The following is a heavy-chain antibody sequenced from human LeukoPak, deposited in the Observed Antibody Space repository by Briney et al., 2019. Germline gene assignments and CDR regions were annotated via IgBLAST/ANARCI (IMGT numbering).Heavy chain of an antibody. D-gene: IGHD6-13*01. Sequence: GRSLRLSCAASGFAFSRYGMHWVRQAPGKGLEWVAVIWDDGSNQKYADSVKGRFTISRDNSENTLYLQMNSLRAEDTAVYYCARGRGSSWYFDYWGQGTLVTVSS. CDR2: IWDDGSNQ. CDR3: ARGRGSSWYFDY. V-gene: IGHV3-33*01. CDR1: GFAFSRYG. J-gene: IGHJ4*02.